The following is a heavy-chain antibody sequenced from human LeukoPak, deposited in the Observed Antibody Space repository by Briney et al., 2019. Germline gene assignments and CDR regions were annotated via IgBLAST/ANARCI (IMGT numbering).Heavy chain of an antibody. CDR1: GFTFSSYS. CDR3: SRGRESYQIFDY. J-gene: IGHJ4*02. Sequence: GGSLRLSCAASGFTFSSYSMNWVRQAPGKGLEWLSYITRSSSTIYYADSVKGRFTISRDNAKDSLFLQMNGLRDEDTADYYCSRGRESYQIFDYWGQGTLVTVSS. V-gene: IGHV3-48*02. D-gene: IGHD5-24*01. CDR2: ITRSSSTI.